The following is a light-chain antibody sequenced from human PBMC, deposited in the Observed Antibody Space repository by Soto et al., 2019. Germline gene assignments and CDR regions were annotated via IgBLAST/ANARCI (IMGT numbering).Light chain of an antibody. V-gene: IGKV1-9*01. CDR3: QQLNSYPQT. J-gene: IGKJ1*01. CDR1: QRISSY. Sequence: DIQLTQSPSFLSASVGDRVTITCRASQRISSYLAWYQQKPGTAPKLLIYAASTLQSGVPSGFGGGGSGTEFTLTISSLQPEDFATYYCQQLNSYPQTFGQGTKVDIK. CDR2: AAS.